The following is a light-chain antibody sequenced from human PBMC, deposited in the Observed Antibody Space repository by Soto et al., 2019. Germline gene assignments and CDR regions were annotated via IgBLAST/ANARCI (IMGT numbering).Light chain of an antibody. V-gene: IGKV1-33*01. CDR3: PQYDNLRFT. CDR2: DAS. J-gene: IGKJ3*01. CDR1: QDISNY. Sequence: DIQMTQSPSSLSASVGDRVTITCQASQDISNYLNWYQQKPGKAPKLLIYDASNLETGVPSRFTGTGSVTDFTFTISSLQPDDIATYYCPQYDNLRFTFGRGTNVDIK.